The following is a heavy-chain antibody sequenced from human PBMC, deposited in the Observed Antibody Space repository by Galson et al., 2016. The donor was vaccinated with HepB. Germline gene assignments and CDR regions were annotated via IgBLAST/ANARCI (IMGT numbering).Heavy chain of an antibody. Sequence: LRLSCAASGFTFTSYAMSWVRQAPGKGLEWVSGISGRDGRTYYADSVKGRFTISRDNSKNTLYLQINSLRAEDTAVYYCVKTQGYSTGWYGMDVWGQGTTVTVSS. CDR1: GFTFTSYA. V-gene: IGHV3-23*01. J-gene: IGHJ6*02. D-gene: IGHD6-19*01. CDR2: ISGRDGRT. CDR3: VKTQGYSTGWYGMDV.